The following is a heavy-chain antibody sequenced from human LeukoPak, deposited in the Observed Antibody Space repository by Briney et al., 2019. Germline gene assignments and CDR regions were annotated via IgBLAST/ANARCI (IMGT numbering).Heavy chain of an antibody. CDR3: ARRPEAVWFDP. Sequence: PSETLSLTCTVSGGSISSSSYYWGWIRQPPGKGLEWIGSIYYSGSTYYNPSLKSRVTISVDTSKNQFSLKLSSVTAADTAVYYCARRPEAVWFDPWGLGTLVTVSS. CDR1: GGSISSSSYY. CDR2: IYYSGST. J-gene: IGHJ5*02. V-gene: IGHV4-39*01.